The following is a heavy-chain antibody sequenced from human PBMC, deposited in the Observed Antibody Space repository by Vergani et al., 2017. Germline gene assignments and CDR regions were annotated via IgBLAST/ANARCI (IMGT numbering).Heavy chain of an antibody. Sequence: EVQLVESGGGLVKPGGSLRLSCAASGFTFSSYSMNWVRQAPGKGLEWVSSISSSSSYIYYADSVKGRFTISRDKAKNSLYLQMNSLRAEDTAVYYCAGESPHDGVPDKIVADYYYMDVWGKGTTVTVSS. CDR1: GFTFSSYS. D-gene: IGHD2-15*01. V-gene: IGHV3-21*01. J-gene: IGHJ6*03. CDR3: AGESPHDGVPDKIVADYYYMDV. CDR2: ISSSSSYI.